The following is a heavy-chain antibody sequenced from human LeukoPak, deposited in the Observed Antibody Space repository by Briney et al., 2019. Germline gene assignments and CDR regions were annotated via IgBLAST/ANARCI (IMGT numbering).Heavy chain of an antibody. Sequence: GGSLRLSCAASGFTFSSYAMSWVRQAPGKGLEWVSAISGSGGSTYYADSVKGRFTISRDNSKNTLYLQMNSLRAEDTAVYYCAKERSIAVAPGDWFDPWGQGTLVTVSS. CDR3: AKERSIAVAPGDWFDP. V-gene: IGHV3-23*01. J-gene: IGHJ5*02. CDR1: GFTFSSYA. CDR2: ISGSGGST. D-gene: IGHD6-19*01.